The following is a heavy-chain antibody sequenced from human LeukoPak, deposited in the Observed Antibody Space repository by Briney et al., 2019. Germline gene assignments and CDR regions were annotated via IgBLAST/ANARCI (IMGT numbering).Heavy chain of an antibody. D-gene: IGHD3-22*01. Sequence: SQTLSLTCTVSGGSISSCGHYWTWIRQHPGKGLEWIAYTHYSGTTYYNPSLKSRVTISLDTSKNQFSLKLSSVTAAYTAVYYCARYYFDGSGYSNWFDPWGQGTLVTVSS. V-gene: IGHV4-31*03. CDR2: THYSGTT. J-gene: IGHJ5*02. CDR3: ARYYFDGSGYSNWFDP. CDR1: GGSISSCGHY.